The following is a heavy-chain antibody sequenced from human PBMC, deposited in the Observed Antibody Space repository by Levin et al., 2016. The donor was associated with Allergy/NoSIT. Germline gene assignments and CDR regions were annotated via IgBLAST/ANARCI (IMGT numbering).Heavy chain of an antibody. J-gene: IGHJ4*02. CDR3: ARDLDYSGYDVNFDY. CDR1: GFTFISYW. CDR2: INSDGSTT. D-gene: IGHD5-12*01. Sequence: GGSLRLSCAASGFTFISYWMHWVRQAPGKGLVWVSRINSDGSTTSYADSVKGRFTISRDNAKNTLYLQMNSLRAEDTAVYYCARDLDYSGYDVNFDYWGQGTLVTVSS. V-gene: IGHV3-74*01.